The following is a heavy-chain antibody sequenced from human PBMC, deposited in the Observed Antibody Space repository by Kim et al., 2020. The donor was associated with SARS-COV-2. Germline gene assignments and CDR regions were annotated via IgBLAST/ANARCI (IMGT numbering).Heavy chain of an antibody. Sequence: YSTSLKTRLTISQDTSKNQVVLTMTNMDPVDTATYYCARESAISGATLDYWGQGTLVTVSS. J-gene: IGHJ4*02. CDR3: ARESAISGATLDY. V-gene: IGHV2-70*01. D-gene: IGHD1-26*01.